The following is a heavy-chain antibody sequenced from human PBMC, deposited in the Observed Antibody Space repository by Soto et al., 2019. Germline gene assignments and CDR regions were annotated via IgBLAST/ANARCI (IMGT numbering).Heavy chain of an antibody. J-gene: IGHJ5*02. CDR1: GGSISSSY. CDR3: ARDKYCSGGSCRKNWFDP. D-gene: IGHD2-15*01. CDR2: IYDDGSA. Sequence: SETLSLTCTVSGGSISSSYWSWIRQPPGKGLEWLAYIYDDGSANYNPSLKSRATISLDMSKNQFSLRLTSVTAADTAVYYCARDKYCSGGSCRKNWFDPWGQGTRGTSPQ. V-gene: IGHV4-59*01.